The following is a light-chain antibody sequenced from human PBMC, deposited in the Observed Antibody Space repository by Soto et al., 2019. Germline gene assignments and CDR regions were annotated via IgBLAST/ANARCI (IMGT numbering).Light chain of an antibody. J-gene: IGKJ3*01. V-gene: IGKV4-1*01. Sequence: DIVMTQSPDSLAVSLGERATINCKSSQSVLYSSNNKNYLAWYQQKQGQPPKLLIYWASTRESGVPDRFSGCGSGTDFTLTISSLQAEDVAVYYCQQYDSTVLFTFGPGTKVDIK. CDR2: WAS. CDR3: QQYDSTVLFT. CDR1: QSVLYSSNNKNY.